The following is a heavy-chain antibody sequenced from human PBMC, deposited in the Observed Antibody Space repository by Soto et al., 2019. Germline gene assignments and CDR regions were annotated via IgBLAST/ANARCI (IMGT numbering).Heavy chain of an antibody. CDR3: ARYCGGGSCYLGAFDI. J-gene: IGHJ3*02. CDR1: GVSINSANW. V-gene: IGHV4-4*02. CDR2: IYHSGST. D-gene: IGHD2-15*01. Sequence: QMQLQESGPGLVKPSGTLSLTCTVSGVSINSANWWTWVRQSPGKGLEWIGEIYHSGSTNFNPSLKSRVNISVDNSKNQFYLELTSVTAADTAAYYCARYCGGGSCYLGAFDIWGQGTMVTVSS.